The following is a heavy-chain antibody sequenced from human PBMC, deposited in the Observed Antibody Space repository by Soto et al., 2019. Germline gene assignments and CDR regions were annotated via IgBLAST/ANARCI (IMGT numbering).Heavy chain of an antibody. CDR1: GGSISSGGYS. Sequence: QLQLQESGSGLVKPSQTLSLTCAVSGGSISSGGYSWSWIRQPPGKGLEWIGYIYHSGSTYYNPSLKSRVTISVDRSKNQFSLKLSSVTAADTAVYYCARSTDYYDSSGGQGIAFDIWGQGTMVTVSS. V-gene: IGHV4-30-2*01. D-gene: IGHD3-22*01. CDR3: ARSTDYYDSSGGQGIAFDI. J-gene: IGHJ3*02. CDR2: IYHSGST.